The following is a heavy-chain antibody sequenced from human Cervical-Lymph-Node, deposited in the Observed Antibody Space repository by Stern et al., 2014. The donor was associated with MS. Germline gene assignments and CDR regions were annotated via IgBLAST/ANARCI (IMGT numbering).Heavy chain of an antibody. J-gene: IGHJ6*02. CDR1: GGSINNGDYY. D-gene: IGHD1-1*01. CDR2: IYYSGAT. V-gene: IGHV4-31*03. Sequence: QVQLQESGPGLVKPSQTLSLTCTVSGGSINNGDYYWSWVRQHPGKGLEWLGYIYYSGATYYNPSLKGRLTISVDTSKRHFSLKLTSVTAADTAVYYCARELSGMYGMDVWGQGTPVTVSS. CDR3: ARELSGMYGMDV.